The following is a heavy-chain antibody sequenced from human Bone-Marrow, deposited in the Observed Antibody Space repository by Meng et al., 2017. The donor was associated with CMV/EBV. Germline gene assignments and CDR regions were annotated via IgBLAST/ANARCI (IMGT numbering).Heavy chain of an antibody. CDR3: AGQTMAVDY. D-gene: IGHD4/OR15-4a*01. V-gene: IGHV3-11*06. Sequence: QLGEAGGGLVKPGGSLRLSFAASGFTFSDYYMSWIRQAPGKGLEWVSYISSSSSYTNYADSVKGRFTISRDNAKNSLYLQMNSLRAEDTAVYYCAGQTMAVDYWGQGTLVTVSS. J-gene: IGHJ4*02. CDR2: ISSSSSYT. CDR1: GFTFSDYY.